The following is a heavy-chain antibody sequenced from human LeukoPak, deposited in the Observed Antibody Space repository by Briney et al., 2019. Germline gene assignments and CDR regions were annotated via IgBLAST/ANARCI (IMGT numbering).Heavy chain of an antibody. CDR2: IYPGVSNT. J-gene: IGHJ4*02. Sequence: GESLKVSCKGSGYSFASYWIGWVRQMPGKGLEWMGIIYPGVSNTKYSPSFQGQVTFSADKSSSTAYLQWFSLRASDTAMYYCARSKYYYDSSPYYLFDYWGQGTLVTVSS. V-gene: IGHV5-51*01. CDR3: ARSKYYYDSSPYYLFDY. CDR1: GYSFASYW. D-gene: IGHD3-22*01.